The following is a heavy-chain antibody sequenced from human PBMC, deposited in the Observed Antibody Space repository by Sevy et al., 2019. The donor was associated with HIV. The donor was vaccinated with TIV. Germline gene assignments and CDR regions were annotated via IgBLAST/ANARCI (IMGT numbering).Heavy chain of an antibody. CDR2: ITSSDNNI. J-gene: IGHJ4*02. CDR1: GFTFSTYA. V-gene: IGHV3-23*01. D-gene: IGHD3-22*01. CDR3: ATNYYDTSGYYILDY. Sequence: GGSLRLSCAASGFTFSTYAMTWVRQTPGKGLEWVSSITSSDNNIYYADSVEGRFTISRDNSKNTLYLQMSSLRAEDTAIYYCATNYYDTSGYYILDYWGQGTLVTVSS.